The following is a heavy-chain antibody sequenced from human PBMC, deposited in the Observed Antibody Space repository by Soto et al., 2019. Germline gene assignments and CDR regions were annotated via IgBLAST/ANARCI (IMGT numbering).Heavy chain of an antibody. CDR1: GYTFTSYD. D-gene: IGHD3-9*01. CDR2: MNPNSGNT. CDR3: ARGRKTIYYDILTGYSEKGDYGMDV. V-gene: IGHV1-8*01. Sequence: ASVKVSCKASGYTFTSYDINWVRQATGQGLEWMGWMNPNSGNTGYAQKFQGRVTMTRNTSISTAYMELSSLRSEDTAVYYCARGRKTIYYDILTGYSEKGDYGMDVWGQGTTVTVSS. J-gene: IGHJ6*02.